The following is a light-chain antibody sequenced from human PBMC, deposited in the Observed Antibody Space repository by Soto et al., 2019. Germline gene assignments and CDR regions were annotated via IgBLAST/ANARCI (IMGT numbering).Light chain of an antibody. CDR1: HSVSSSY. J-gene: IGKJ1*01. CDR3: QQYGSSPPWT. Sequence: EIVLTQSPGTLSLSPGERATLSCRASHSVSSSYLAWYQQKPGQAPRLLLYGASSRGTGIPDRFSGSGSGTDFSLTISRLEPEDFAVYYCQQYGSSPPWTFGQGTKV. CDR2: GAS. V-gene: IGKV3-20*01.